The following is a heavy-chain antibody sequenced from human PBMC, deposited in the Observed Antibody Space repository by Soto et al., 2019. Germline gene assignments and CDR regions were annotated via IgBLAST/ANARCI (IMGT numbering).Heavy chain of an antibody. CDR2: ISYDGSNK. CDR3: ARDEGSSGYYPGAPYDAFDI. CDR1: GFTFSSYA. Sequence: GGSLRLSCAASGFTFSSYAMHWVRQAPGKGLEWVAVISYDGSNKYYADSVKGRFTISRDNSKNTLYLQMNSLRAEDTAVYYCARDEGSSGYYPGAPYDAFDIWGQGTMVTVSS. J-gene: IGHJ3*02. D-gene: IGHD3-22*01. V-gene: IGHV3-30-3*01.